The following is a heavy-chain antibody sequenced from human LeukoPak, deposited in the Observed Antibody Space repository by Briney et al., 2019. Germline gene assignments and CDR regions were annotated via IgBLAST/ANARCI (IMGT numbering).Heavy chain of an antibody. V-gene: IGHV1-2*02. CDR1: GYTFTGYY. CDR3: ARGSDSGWSLFDY. CDR2: INPNSGGT. Sequence: VASVKVSCKASGYTFTGYYMHWVRQAPGQGIGWMGWINPNSGGTNYAQTFPGRVTMTRDTSISTAYMELSRLRSDDTAVYYCARGSDSGWSLFDYWGQGTLVTVSS. D-gene: IGHD6-19*01. J-gene: IGHJ4*02.